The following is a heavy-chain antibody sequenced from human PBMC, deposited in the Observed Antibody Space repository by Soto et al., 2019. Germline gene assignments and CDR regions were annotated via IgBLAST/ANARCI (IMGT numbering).Heavy chain of an antibody. CDR2: IDPSDSYT. D-gene: IGHD2-2*01. CDR1: GYSFTSYW. CDR3: ARVPATAEYYYYGMDV. Sequence: PGESLKISCKGSGYSFTSYWISWVRQMPGKGLEWMGRIDPSDSYTNYGPSFQGHVTISADKSISTAYLQWSSLKASDTAMYYCARVPATAEYYYYGMDVWGQGTTVTVSS. J-gene: IGHJ6*02. V-gene: IGHV5-10-1*01.